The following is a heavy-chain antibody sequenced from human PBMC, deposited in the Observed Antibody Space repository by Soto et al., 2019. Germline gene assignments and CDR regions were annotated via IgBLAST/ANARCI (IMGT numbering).Heavy chain of an antibody. CDR1: GYSFTSYW. J-gene: IGHJ6*02. V-gene: IGHV5-51*01. CDR2: IYPGDSDT. Sequence: WESLKISCKGSGYSFTSYWIGWVRQMPGKGLEWMGIIYPGDSDTRYSPSFQGQVTISADKSISTAYLQWSSLKASDTAMYYCAKIAVAGPGTYYYGMDVWGQGTTVTVSS. CDR3: AKIAVAGPGTYYYGMDV. D-gene: IGHD6-19*01.